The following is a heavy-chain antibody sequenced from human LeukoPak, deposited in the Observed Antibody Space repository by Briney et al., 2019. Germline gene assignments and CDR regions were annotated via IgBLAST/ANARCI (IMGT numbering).Heavy chain of an antibody. CDR2: VHHSGST. J-gene: IGHJ4*02. CDR1: GGSISSTNW. Sequence: PSGTLSLTCAVSGGSISSTNWWTWVRQPPGMGLEWIGEVHHSGSTNYNPSLKSRVTMSVDKSENQFSLKLTSVTAADTAVYYCASQAYSSVRLVNCGGQGTLVTVSS. D-gene: IGHD6-19*01. V-gene: IGHV4-4*02. CDR3: ASQAYSSVRLVNC.